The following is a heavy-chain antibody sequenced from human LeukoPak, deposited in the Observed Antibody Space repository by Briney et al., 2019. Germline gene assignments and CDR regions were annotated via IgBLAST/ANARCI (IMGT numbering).Heavy chain of an antibody. J-gene: IGHJ4*02. D-gene: IGHD5-12*01. V-gene: IGHV3-7*01. CDR3: VRDSSPRYSGYYWVY. CDR2: ISQDGSQK. CDR1: GFSFSTFC. Sequence: PGGSMRLSCAASGFSFSTFCMSWVRQAPGKGLEWLAMISQDGSQKFYVDSVKGRFTISRDNAKNSLYLQMNSLRAEDTGVYYCVRDSSPRYSGYYWVYWGQGTVVTVSS.